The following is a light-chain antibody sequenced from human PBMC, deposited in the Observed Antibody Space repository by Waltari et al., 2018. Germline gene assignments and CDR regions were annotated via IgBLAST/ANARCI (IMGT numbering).Light chain of an antibody. V-gene: IGKV3-11*01. Sequence: EIVLTQSPVTLSLSPGEGAILSCRASRSVSVYLAWYPQKPGQAPRLLIYATSKRVPGIPDRFSGSGSGTDFTLSISNVEPEDFAVYYCQQRSDWPVTFGPGTKLDIK. CDR2: ATS. CDR3: QQRSDWPVT. CDR1: RSVSVY. J-gene: IGKJ3*01.